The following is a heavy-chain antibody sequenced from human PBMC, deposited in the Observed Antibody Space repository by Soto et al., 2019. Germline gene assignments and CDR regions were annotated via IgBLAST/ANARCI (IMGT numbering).Heavy chain of an antibody. D-gene: IGHD6-25*01. J-gene: IGHJ4*02. CDR1: GYTFAACA. CDR2: INVGNGDT. CDR3: VRVGGSGWTLDF. V-gene: IGHV1-3*01. Sequence: VSVKVSCKASGYTFAACAVHWVRQASGQRLEWMGWINVGNGDTKSSQNLQGRVTITRDTSASTVYMELSSLRSEDTAVYYCVRVGGSGWTLDFWGQGTLVTVSS.